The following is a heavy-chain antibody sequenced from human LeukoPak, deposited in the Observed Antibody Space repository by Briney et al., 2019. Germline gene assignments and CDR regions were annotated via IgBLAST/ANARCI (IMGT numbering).Heavy chain of an antibody. Sequence: GGSLRLSCAASGFTFSSYAMSWVRQAPGKGLEWVSAISGSGGSTYYADSVKGRFTISRDNSKNTLYLQMNSLRAEDTAVYYCASTYSSSSDPLLSLNWFDPWGQGTLVTVSS. D-gene: IGHD6-6*01. CDR2: ISGSGGST. CDR3: ASTYSSSSDPLLSLNWFDP. V-gene: IGHV3-23*01. J-gene: IGHJ5*02. CDR1: GFTFSSYA.